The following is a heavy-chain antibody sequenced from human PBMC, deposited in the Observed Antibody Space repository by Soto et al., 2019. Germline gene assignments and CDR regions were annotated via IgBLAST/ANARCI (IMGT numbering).Heavy chain of an antibody. V-gene: IGHV3-73*01. CDR1: GFTFSGSA. D-gene: IGHD3-3*01. CDR3: TMSGKYYYYGMDV. CDR2: IRSKANSYAT. Sequence: GGSLRLSCAASGFTFSGSAMHWVRQASGKGLEWVGRIRSKANSYATAYAASVKGRFTISRDDSKNTAYLQMNSLKTEDTAVYYCTMSGKYYYYGMDVWGQGTTVTVSS. J-gene: IGHJ6*02.